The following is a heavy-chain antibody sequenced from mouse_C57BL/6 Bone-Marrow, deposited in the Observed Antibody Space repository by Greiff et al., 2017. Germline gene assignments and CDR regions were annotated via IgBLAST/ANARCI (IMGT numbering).Heavy chain of an antibody. J-gene: IGHJ1*03. CDR3: ARVKITTVVALNYWYFDV. V-gene: IGHV5-4*01. D-gene: IGHD1-1*01. CDR1: GFTFSSYA. CDR2: ISDGGSYT. Sequence: DVQLQASGGGLVKPGGSLTLSCAASGFTFSSYAMSWVRQTPEKRLEWVATISDGGSYTYYPDNVKGRFTISRANAKNNLYLQRSHLKSEDTAMYYCARVKITTVVALNYWYFDVWATATTVTVSS.